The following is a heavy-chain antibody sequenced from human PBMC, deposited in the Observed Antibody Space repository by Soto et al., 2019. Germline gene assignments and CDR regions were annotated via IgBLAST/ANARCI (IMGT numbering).Heavy chain of an antibody. J-gene: IGHJ4*02. V-gene: IGHV3-48*02. CDR1: GFTFSDYN. D-gene: IGHD3-22*01. Sequence: EVQLAESGGGLVQSGGSLRLSCAASGFTFSDYNMNWVRQAPGKGLEWVSYISRSSSTIFYADSVKGRFTISRDNAKNSLYLQMNSLRDEDTAVYYCARDPYASGTSGYYPDYWGQGTLVTVSS. CDR3: ARDPYASGTSGYYPDY. CDR2: ISRSSSTI.